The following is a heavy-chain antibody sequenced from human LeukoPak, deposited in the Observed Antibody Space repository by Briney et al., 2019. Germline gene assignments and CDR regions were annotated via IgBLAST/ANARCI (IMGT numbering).Heavy chain of an antibody. V-gene: IGHV1-69*04. J-gene: IGHJ6*02. CDR3: ARLYSVVVVAASQEGMDV. CDR2: IIPILGIA. D-gene: IGHD2-15*01. Sequence: SVKVSCKASGGTFSSYAISWVRQAPGQGLEWMGRIIPILGIANYAQKFQGRVTITADKSTSTAYMELSSLRSEDTAVYYCARLYSVVVVAASQEGMDVWGQGTTVTASS. CDR1: GGTFSSYA.